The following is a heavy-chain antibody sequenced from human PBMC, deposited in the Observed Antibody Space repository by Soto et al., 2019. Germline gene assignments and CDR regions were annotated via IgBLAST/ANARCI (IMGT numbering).Heavy chain of an antibody. J-gene: IGHJ6*02. CDR3: ARGTYYDFWSGYYSPYYYGMDV. D-gene: IGHD3-3*01. CDR2: IYPGDSDT. V-gene: IGHV5-51*01. Sequence: GESLKISCKGSGYSFTSYWIGWVRQMPGKGLEWMGIIYPGDSDTRYSPSFQGQVTISADKSISTAYLQWSSLKASDTAMYYCARGTYYDFWSGYYSPYYYGMDVWGQGTTVTVSS. CDR1: GYSFTSYW.